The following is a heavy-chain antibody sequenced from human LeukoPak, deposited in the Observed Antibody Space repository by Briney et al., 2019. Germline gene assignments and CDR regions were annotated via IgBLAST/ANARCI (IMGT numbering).Heavy chain of an antibody. CDR1: GYTFTSYG. Sequence: SVKVSCKASGYTFTSYGISWVRQAPGQGLEWMGRIIPILGIANYAQKFQGRVTITADKSTSTAYMELSSLRSEDTAVYYCATLRRVAGLYGMDVWGQGTTVTVSS. V-gene: IGHV1-69*04. J-gene: IGHJ6*02. CDR3: ATLRRVAGLYGMDV. CDR2: IIPILGIA. D-gene: IGHD6-19*01.